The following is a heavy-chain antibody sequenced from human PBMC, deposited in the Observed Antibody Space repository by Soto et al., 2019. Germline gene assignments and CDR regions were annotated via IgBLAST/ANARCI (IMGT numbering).Heavy chain of an antibody. Sequence: GGSLRLSCAAAEFTISNTWMYWVRQAPGRGLEWVGRTEGKTDGGTTDYAAPVKGRFIISRDDSENTLYLQMNSLKTEDTAVYYCSTGVLSGYPAWGQGTLVTVS. V-gene: IGHV3-15*04. J-gene: IGHJ5*02. CDR1: EFTISNTW. CDR2: TEGKTDGGTT. D-gene: IGHD3-3*01. CDR3: STGVLSGYPA.